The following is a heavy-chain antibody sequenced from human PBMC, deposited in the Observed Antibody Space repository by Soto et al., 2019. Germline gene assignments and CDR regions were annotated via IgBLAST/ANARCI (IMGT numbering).Heavy chain of an antibody. CDR3: AKDGWNYDSRRDFDI. V-gene: IGHV3-23*01. CDR1: GFTFSSYA. J-gene: IGHJ3*02. Sequence: TVGSLTLSCAASGFTFSSYAMSWVRQAPGKGLEWVSAISGSGGSTYYADSVKGRFTISRDNSKNTLYLQMNSLRAEDTAVYYCAKDGWNYDSRRDFDIWGQGTMVAVS. CDR2: ISGSGGST. D-gene: IGHD1-7*01.